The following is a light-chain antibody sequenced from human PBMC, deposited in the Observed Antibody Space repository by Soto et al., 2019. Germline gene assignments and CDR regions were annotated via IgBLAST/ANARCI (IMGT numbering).Light chain of an antibody. CDR2: EGS. CDR1: SSDVGSYNL. V-gene: IGLV2-23*01. J-gene: IGLJ1*01. Sequence: QAASVSGSDGQSITISCTGTSSDVGSYNLVSWYQQHPGKAPKLMIYEGSKRPSGVSVRFSGSKSGNTASLTISGLQGEDEADYYCCSYAGGSTFVFGAGTKLTVL. CDR3: CSYAGGSTFV.